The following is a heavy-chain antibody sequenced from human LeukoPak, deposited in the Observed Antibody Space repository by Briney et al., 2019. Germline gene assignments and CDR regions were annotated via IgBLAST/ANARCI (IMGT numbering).Heavy chain of an antibody. CDR3: AREGSWYLYSGNHYYMDV. CDR1: GGTFSSYA. Sequence: SVKVSCKASGGTFSSYAISWVRQAPGQGLEWMGGIIPIFGTANYAQKFQGRVTITTDESTSTAYMELSSLRSEDTAVYYCAREGSWYLYSGNHYYMDVWGKGTTVTVSS. J-gene: IGHJ6*03. D-gene: IGHD4-23*01. V-gene: IGHV1-69*05. CDR2: IIPIFGTA.